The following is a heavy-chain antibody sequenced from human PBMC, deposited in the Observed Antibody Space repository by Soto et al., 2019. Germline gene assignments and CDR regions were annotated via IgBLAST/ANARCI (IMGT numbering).Heavy chain of an antibody. CDR2: IIPIFGTA. Sequence: QVQLVQSGAEVKKPGSSVKVSCKASGGTFSSYAISWVRQAPGQGLEWMGGIIPIFGTANYAQKFQGRVTITADKATSTAYMELSSLRSEDTAVYYCAREGESGWLQLGWFDPWGQGTLVTVSS. D-gene: IGHD5-12*01. J-gene: IGHJ5*02. V-gene: IGHV1-69*06. CDR3: AREGESGWLQLGWFDP. CDR1: GGTFSSYA.